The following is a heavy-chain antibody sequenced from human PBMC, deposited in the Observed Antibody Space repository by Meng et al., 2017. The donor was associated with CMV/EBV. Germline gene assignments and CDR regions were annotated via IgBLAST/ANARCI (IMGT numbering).Heavy chain of an antibody. J-gene: IGHJ4*02. D-gene: IGHD2-21*01. V-gene: IGHV4-4*07. CDR1: GGPIGSYS. CDR2: IYTSGST. CDR3: ARGSYYRYVIDY. Sequence: VQLQDLAPEPVKPSETLALTCTGSGGPIGSYSWSWIRQPAGKGLEWIGRIYTSGSTNYNPSLKSRVTMSVDTSKNQFSLKLSSVTAADTAVYYCARGSYYRYVIDYWGQGTLVTVSS.